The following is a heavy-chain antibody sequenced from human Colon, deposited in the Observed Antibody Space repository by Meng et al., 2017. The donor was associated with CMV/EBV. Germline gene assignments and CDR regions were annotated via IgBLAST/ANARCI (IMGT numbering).Heavy chain of an antibody. Sequence: GGSLRLSCAASGFTFSSYPMYWVRQAPGKGLEWVASISSSSSYIYYADSLKGRFTISRDDARNSLFLQMNSLSVEDTAVYYCARDQYTAMVKDGMDVWGQGTTVTVSS. CDR3: ARDQYTAMVKDGMDV. J-gene: IGHJ6*02. V-gene: IGHV3-21*01. D-gene: IGHD5-18*01. CDR2: ISSSSSYI. CDR1: GFTFSSYP.